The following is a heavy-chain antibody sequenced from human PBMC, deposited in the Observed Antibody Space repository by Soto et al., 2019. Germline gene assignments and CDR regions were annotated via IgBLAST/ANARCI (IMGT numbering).Heavy chain of an antibody. V-gene: IGHV1-18*01. J-gene: IGHJ4*02. D-gene: IGHD3-22*01. CDR3: ARDGYYDSSGHRSDFDY. CDR2: ISAYNGNT. CDR1: GYTLTSYG. Sequence: ASVKVSCTASGYTLTSYGISWVRQAPGQGLEWMGWISAYNGNTNYAQKLQGRVTMTTDTSTSTAYMELRSLRSDDTAVYYCARDGYYDSSGHRSDFDYWGQGTLVTVSS.